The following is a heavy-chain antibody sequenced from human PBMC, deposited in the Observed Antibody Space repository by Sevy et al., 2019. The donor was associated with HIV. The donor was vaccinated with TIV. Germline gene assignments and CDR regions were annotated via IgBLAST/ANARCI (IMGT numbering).Heavy chain of an antibody. CDR1: GFTFSSYG. J-gene: IGHJ5*02. Sequence: GGSLRLSYAASGFTFSSYGMLWVRQAPGKGLEWVAVIWYDGSNKYYADSVKGRFTISRDNSKNTLYLQMNSLRAEDTAVYYCARDSEAYCGGDCYSFNWFDPWGQGTLVTVSS. CDR3: ARDSEAYCGGDCYSFNWFDP. V-gene: IGHV3-33*01. CDR2: IWYDGSNK. D-gene: IGHD2-21*02.